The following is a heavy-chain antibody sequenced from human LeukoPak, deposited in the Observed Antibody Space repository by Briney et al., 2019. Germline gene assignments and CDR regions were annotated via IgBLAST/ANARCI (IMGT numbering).Heavy chain of an antibody. V-gene: IGHV3-9*01. CDR3: AKGRVVGATPFDY. CDR2: ISWNSGSI. CDR1: GFTFDDYA. Sequence: GGSLRLSCAASGFTFDDYAMHWVRHAPGKGLEWVSGISWNSGSIGYADSVKGRFTISRDNAKNSLYLQMNSLRAEDTALYYCAKGRVVGATPFDYWGQGTLVTVSS. J-gene: IGHJ4*02. D-gene: IGHD1-26*01.